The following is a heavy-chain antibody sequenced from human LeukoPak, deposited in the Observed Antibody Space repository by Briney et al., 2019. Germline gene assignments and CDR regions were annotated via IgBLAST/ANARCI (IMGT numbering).Heavy chain of an antibody. D-gene: IGHD3-3*01. Sequence: GGSLRLSCVASGFTFSNYAMSWVRQAPGKGLEWVSSISGGGGRKNYADSVKGRFTISRDNSKNTLYLQMNSLRAEDTAVYYCAKASYYDFWSGYYTTSPFDYWGQGTLVTVSS. J-gene: IGHJ4*02. CDR2: ISGGGGRK. CDR1: GFTFSNYA. V-gene: IGHV3-23*01. CDR3: AKASYYDFWSGYYTTSPFDY.